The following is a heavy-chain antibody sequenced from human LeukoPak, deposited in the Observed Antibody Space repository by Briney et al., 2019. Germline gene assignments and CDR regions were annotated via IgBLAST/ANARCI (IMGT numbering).Heavy chain of an antibody. J-gene: IGHJ4*02. Sequence: SETLSLTCTVSGGSISSYYWSWIRQPAGKGLEWIGRIYTSGSTNYNPSLKSRVTMSVDTSKNQFSLKLSSVTAADTAVYYCAREPRVCSGGSCYSGGFDYWGQGTLVTVSS. CDR2: IYTSGST. CDR3: AREPRVCSGGSCYSGGFDY. D-gene: IGHD2-15*01. V-gene: IGHV4-4*07. CDR1: GGSISSYY.